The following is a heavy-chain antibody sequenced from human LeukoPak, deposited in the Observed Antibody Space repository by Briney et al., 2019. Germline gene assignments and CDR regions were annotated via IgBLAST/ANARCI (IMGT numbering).Heavy chain of an antibody. V-gene: IGHV1-69*13. D-gene: IGHD6-6*01. J-gene: IGHJ5*02. CDR1: GGTFSSYA. CDR2: IIPIFPTA. Sequence: GASVKVSCKASGGTFSSYAISWVRQAPGQGLEWLGGIIPIFPTANYAQRFQGRVTITADGSTSTAYMELSSLRSEDTAVYYCAGEEYPGCFDPWGQGTLVTVSS. CDR3: AGEEYPGCFDP.